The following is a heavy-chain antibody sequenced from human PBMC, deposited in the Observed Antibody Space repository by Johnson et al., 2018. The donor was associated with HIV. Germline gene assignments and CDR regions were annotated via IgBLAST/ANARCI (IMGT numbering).Heavy chain of an antibody. Sequence: QVQLVESGGGVVRPGGSLRVSCAASGFKFKDYYMSWIRQAPGKGLEWISYISSSGGIRYYADSVKGRFTISKDNSRNTLFLHMNSLRADDTAVYYCAIGRGEFPRHAFDIWGQGTMVTVSS. CDR2: ISSSGGIR. J-gene: IGHJ3*02. CDR1: GFKFKDYY. D-gene: IGHD3-10*01. CDR3: AIGRGEFPRHAFDI. V-gene: IGHV3-11*04.